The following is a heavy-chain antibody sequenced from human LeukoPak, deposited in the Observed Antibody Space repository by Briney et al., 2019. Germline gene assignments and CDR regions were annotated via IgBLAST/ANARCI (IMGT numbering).Heavy chain of an antibody. Sequence: PGGSLRLSCAASGFTFSSYSMNWVRHAPGKGLEWVSSISSSSSYIYYADSVKGRFTISRDNAKNSLYLQMNSLRAEDTAVYYCARDWYNYYDSSGYGGDAFDIWGQGTMVTVSS. V-gene: IGHV3-21*01. CDR2: ISSSSSYI. CDR1: GFTFSSYS. CDR3: ARDWYNYYDSSGYGGDAFDI. D-gene: IGHD3-22*01. J-gene: IGHJ3*02.